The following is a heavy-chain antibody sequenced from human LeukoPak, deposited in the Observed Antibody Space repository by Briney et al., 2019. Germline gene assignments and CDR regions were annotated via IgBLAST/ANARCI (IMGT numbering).Heavy chain of an antibody. V-gene: IGHV3-43*01. J-gene: IGHJ4*02. CDR1: GFTFDDYT. CDR3: AKDSLQQIALAGTAFDY. Sequence: GGSLRLSCAASGFTFDDYTMHWVRQTPGKGLEWVSGISWDGDTTYYADSVKGRFTISRDNNKNSLYLQMNSLRTEDTAFYYCAKDSLQQIALAGTAFDYWGQGTLVTVSS. CDR2: ISWDGDTT. D-gene: IGHD6-19*01.